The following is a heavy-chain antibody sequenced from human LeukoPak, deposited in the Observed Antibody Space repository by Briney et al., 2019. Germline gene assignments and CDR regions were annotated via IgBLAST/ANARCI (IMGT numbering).Heavy chain of an antibody. CDR3: AKDSIMITFGRIDY. J-gene: IGHJ4*02. D-gene: IGHD3-16*01. Sequence: QAGGSLRLSCAASGFTFSSYGMHWVRQAPGKGLEWVAVISYDGSNKYYADSVKGRFTISRDNSKNTLYLQMNSLRAEDTAVYYCAKDSIMITFGRIDYWGQGTLVTVSS. CDR2: ISYDGSNK. V-gene: IGHV3-30*18. CDR1: GFTFSSYG.